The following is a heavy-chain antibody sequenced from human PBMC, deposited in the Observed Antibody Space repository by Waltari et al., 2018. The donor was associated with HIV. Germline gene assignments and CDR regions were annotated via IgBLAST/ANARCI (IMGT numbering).Heavy chain of an antibody. Sequence: QVQLQESGPGLVKPSQTLSLTCSVSGGSISSGSYFWSWIRQPAGKGLEWIGRMYTSGSNNYNPSLKSRVTISGDTSKNQLSLKLRSVTAADTAVYYCARERVTTFGVVIVYEGFDIWGQGTKVIVSS. J-gene: IGHJ3*02. CDR2: MYTSGSN. CDR3: ARERVTTFGVVIVYEGFDI. V-gene: IGHV4-61*02. D-gene: IGHD3-3*01. CDR1: GGSISSGSYF.